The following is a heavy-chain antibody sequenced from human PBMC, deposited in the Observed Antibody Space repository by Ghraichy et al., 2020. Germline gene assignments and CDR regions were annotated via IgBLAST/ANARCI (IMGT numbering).Heavy chain of an antibody. V-gene: IGHV4-39*01. Sequence: SETLSLTCTVSGGSISSSSYYWGWIRQPPGKGLEWIGSIYYSGSTYYNPSLKSRVTISVDTSKNQFSLKLSSVTAADTAVYYCARQVTFGGVIVLPAYFDYWGQGTLVTVSS. J-gene: IGHJ4*02. D-gene: IGHD3-16*02. CDR2: IYYSGST. CDR1: GGSISSSSYY. CDR3: ARQVTFGGVIVLPAYFDY.